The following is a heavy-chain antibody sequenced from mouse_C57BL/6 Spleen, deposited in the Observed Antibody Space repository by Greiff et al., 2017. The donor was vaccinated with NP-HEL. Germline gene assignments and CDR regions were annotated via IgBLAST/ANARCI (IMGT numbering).Heavy chain of an antibody. CDR2: IDPNSGGT. J-gene: IGHJ2*01. CDR3: ARWGLTGTSQLPYYFDY. CDR1: GYTFTSYW. V-gene: IGHV1-72*01. D-gene: IGHD4-1*01. Sequence: QVQLQQSGAELVKPGASVKLSCKASGYTFTSYWMHWVKQRPGRGLEWIGRIDPNSGGTKYNEKFKSKATLTVDKPSSTAYMQLSSLTSEDSAVYYCARWGLTGTSQLPYYFDYWGQGTTLTVSS.